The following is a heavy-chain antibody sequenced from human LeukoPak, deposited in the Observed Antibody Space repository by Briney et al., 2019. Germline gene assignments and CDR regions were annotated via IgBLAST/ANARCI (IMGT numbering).Heavy chain of an antibody. CDR1: GGSISSSSYY. CDR3: ARTPRSYYYDSSGLLDY. D-gene: IGHD3-22*01. J-gene: IGHJ4*02. V-gene: IGHV4-39*01. CDR2: IYYSGST. Sequence: PSETLSLTCTVSGGSISSSSYYWGWIRQPPGKGLEWIGSIYYSGSTYYNPSLKSRLTISVDTSKNQFSLKLSSVTAADTAVYYCARTPRSYYYDSSGLLDYWGQGTLVTVSS.